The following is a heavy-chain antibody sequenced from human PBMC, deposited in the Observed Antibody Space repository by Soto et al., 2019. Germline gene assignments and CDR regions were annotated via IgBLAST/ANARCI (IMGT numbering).Heavy chain of an antibody. J-gene: IGHJ6*02. V-gene: IGHV4-39*01. CDR1: GGSISSTDHY. D-gene: IGHD2-15*01. CDR2: IYYAGST. CDR3: ARLGFHCLRGSCDDYNFYGLDV. Sequence: PSETLSLTCTVSGGSISSTDHYWGWIRQPPGKGLEWLGSIYYAGSTFHNPSLKRRATISVDTSRNQFSLRLSSVTASDTAVYYCARLGFHCLRGSCDDYNFYGLDVWGQVPKVTVSS.